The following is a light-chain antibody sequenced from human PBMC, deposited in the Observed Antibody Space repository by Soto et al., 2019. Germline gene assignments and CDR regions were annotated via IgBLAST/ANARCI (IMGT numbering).Light chain of an antibody. J-gene: IGKJ1*01. CDR1: QSVSSSY. Sequence: EIVLTQSPGTLSLSPGERATLSCRASQSVSSSYLAWYQQKPGQAPRLLIYGASSRATGIPDRFSGSGSGTDVTITISRLEPEDFEVYYCQQYGSSPETFGQGTKVDIK. CDR3: QQYGSSPET. V-gene: IGKV3-20*01. CDR2: GAS.